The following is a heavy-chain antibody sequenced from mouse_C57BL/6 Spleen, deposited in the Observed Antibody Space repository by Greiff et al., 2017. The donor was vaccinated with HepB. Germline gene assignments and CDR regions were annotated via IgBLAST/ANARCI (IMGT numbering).Heavy chain of an antibody. Sequence: DVQLQESGGGLVKPGGSLKLSCAASGFTFSSYAMSWVRQTPEKRLEWVATISDGGSYTYYPDNVKGRFTISRDNAKNNLYLQMSHLKSEDTAMYYCARERSITTVVGGFAYWGQGTLVTVSA. J-gene: IGHJ3*01. D-gene: IGHD1-1*01. CDR3: ARERSITTVVGGFAY. CDR1: GFTFSSYA. CDR2: ISDGGSYT. V-gene: IGHV5-4*01.